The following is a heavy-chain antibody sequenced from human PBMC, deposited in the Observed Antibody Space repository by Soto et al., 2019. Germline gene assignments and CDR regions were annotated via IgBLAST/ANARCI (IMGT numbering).Heavy chain of an antibody. CDR3: ARVGRTRATVTTDAFDV. CDR2: IYASGNT. V-gene: IGHV4-4*07. Sequence: QVQLQESGPGLVKPSETLSLTCTVSGGSISGYYWSWIRQPAGKRLEWIGRIYASGNTNKNPSLKGRVTMSVDTSKNQFSRRLNSVTAADTAVYYCARVGRTRATVTTDAFDVWGQGTKFTVSS. J-gene: IGHJ3*01. D-gene: IGHD4-17*01. CDR1: GGSISGYY.